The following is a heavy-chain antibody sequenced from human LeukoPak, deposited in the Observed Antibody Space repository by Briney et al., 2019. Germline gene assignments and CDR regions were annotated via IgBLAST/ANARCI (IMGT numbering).Heavy chain of an antibody. J-gene: IGHJ4*02. V-gene: IGHV3-48*03. Sequence: GGSLRLSCAASGFTFSTYEMNWVRQAPGKGLEWVSYISSSGSTIYYADSVKGRFTISRGNAKNSLYLQMNSLRAEDTGVYYCAREGVGLGEPLDYWGQGPLVTVSS. CDR3: AREGVGLGEPLDY. CDR1: GFTFSTYE. D-gene: IGHD3-16*01. CDR2: ISSSGSTI.